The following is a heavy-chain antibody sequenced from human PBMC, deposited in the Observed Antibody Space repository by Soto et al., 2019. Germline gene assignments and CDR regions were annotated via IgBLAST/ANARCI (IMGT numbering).Heavy chain of an antibody. V-gene: IGHV1-69*01. Sequence: QVQLVQCGAEVKKPGSSVKVSCKASGGTVSSYAISWVRQAPGQGLEWMGGIIPIFGTANYAQKFQGRVTITADESTSTAYMELSSLRSEDTAVYYCARTGTPEGKEYYFDYWGQGTLVTVSS. D-gene: IGHD7-27*01. CDR3: ARTGTPEGKEYYFDY. CDR1: GGTVSSYA. J-gene: IGHJ4*02. CDR2: IIPIFGTA.